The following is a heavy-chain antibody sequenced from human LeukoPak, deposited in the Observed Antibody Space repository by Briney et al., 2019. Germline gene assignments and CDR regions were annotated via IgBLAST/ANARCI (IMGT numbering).Heavy chain of an antibody. Sequence: GGSLRLSCAASGFTFSSYSMNWVRQAPGKGLEWVSSISSSSSYIYYADSVKGRFTISRDNAKNSLYLQMNSLRAEDTAVYYCARDRNTIFGVAYFDYRGQGTLVTVSS. CDR2: ISSSSSYI. CDR3: ARDRNTIFGVAYFDY. V-gene: IGHV3-21*01. CDR1: GFTFSSYS. D-gene: IGHD3-3*01. J-gene: IGHJ4*02.